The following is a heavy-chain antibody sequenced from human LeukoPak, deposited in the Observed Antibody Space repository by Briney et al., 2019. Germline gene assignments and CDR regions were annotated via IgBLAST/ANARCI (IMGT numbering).Heavy chain of an antibody. V-gene: IGHV4-30-4*01. CDR2: IYYSGST. D-gene: IGHD2-21*02. CDR3: ARENIVVVTAQRYNWFDP. CDR1: CGSISSGDYS. Sequence: ASETLSLTCTVSCGSISSGDYSWSWIRQPPGKGLEWIGYIYYSGSTYYNPSLKSRVTISVDTSKSQFSLKLSSVTAADTAVYYCARENIVVVTAQRYNWFDPWGEGTLVTLSS. J-gene: IGHJ5*02.